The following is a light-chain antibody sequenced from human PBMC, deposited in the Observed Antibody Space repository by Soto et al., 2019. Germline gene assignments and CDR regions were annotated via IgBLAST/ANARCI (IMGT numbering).Light chain of an antibody. V-gene: IGKV3-15*01. CDR2: GAS. Sequence: PGAGATLSCRASQSLYSDLAWYQQKPGQAPRLLIYGASARATGISARFSGSGSETEFTLTISSLQSEDFALYYCQQYSEWPWTFGQGTKVDIK. CDR3: QQYSEWPWT. CDR1: QSLYSD. J-gene: IGKJ1*01.